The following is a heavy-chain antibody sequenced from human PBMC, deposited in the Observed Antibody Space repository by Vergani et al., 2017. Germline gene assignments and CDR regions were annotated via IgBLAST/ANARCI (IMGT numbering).Heavy chain of an antibody. D-gene: IGHD6-25*01. Sequence: QVQLQQWGAGLLKPSETLSLTCAVYGGSFSGYYWSWIRQPPGKGLEWIGEINHSGSTNYNPSLKSRVTISVATSKNQFSLKLSSVTAADTAVYYCARGEVRWIAASRYYYYYYMDVWGKGTTVTVSS. J-gene: IGHJ6*03. CDR2: INHSGST. CDR1: GGSFSGYY. CDR3: ARGEVRWIAASRYYYYYYMDV. V-gene: IGHV4-34*01.